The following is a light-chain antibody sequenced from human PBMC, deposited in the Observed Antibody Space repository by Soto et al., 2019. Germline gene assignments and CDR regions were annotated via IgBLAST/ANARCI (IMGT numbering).Light chain of an antibody. CDR2: WAT. J-gene: IGKJ2*01. CDR3: HQEYTRPAT. CDR1: QSVLYGSNDMNY. Sequence: DIVMTQSPDSLAVSLGERATINCKSSQSVLYGSNDMNYLAWYQQKAGKPPKLLINWATTRESGVPDRFTGSGSGTKFTHTISSLQPEDVAAYYCHQEYTRPATFGQGTRLEIK. V-gene: IGKV4-1*01.